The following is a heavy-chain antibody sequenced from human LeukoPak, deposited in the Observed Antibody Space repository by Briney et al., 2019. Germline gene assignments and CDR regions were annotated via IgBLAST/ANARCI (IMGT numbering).Heavy chain of an antibody. CDR1: GDSVSNNRAS. D-gene: IGHD1-26*01. Sequence: SQTLSLTCAISGDSVSNNRASWGWIRQSQSRGLEWLRRTHYSSQWFDVYAPSLRSRITINPDTFKNQFSLQLSSVTPEDTAVYYCVRIRGLGLFDYWGQGTLVTVSS. CDR2: THYSSQWFD. J-gene: IGHJ4*02. V-gene: IGHV6-1*01. CDR3: VRIRGLGLFDY.